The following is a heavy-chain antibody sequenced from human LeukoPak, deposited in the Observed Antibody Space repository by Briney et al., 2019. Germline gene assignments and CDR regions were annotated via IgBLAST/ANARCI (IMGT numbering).Heavy chain of an antibody. CDR3: AFHPMSSFGY. J-gene: IGHJ4*02. V-gene: IGHV1-46*01. CDR2: INPSGGST. Sequence: ASVKVSCKASGYTFTSYCIHWVRQAPGQGLEWMGIINPSGGSTSYAQKFQGRVTMTRDTSTSTVYTELSSLRSEDTALYYCAFHPMSSFGYWGQGTLVTVSS. CDR1: GYTFTSYC. D-gene: IGHD3-10*02.